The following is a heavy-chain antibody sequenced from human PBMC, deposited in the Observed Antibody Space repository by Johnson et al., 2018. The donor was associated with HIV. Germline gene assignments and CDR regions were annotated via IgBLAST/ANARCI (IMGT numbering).Heavy chain of an antibody. Sequence: QVQLVESGGGVVQPGRSLRLSCAASGFSFSSYAMHWVRQAPGKGLEWVAAMSHDGSDQYYADSVKGRFTISRDNSKNSLYLQMNSLRAEDTGIYYCKLSSSNGLDAWGQGTMVTVSS. CDR1: GFSFSSYA. V-gene: IGHV3-30*03. J-gene: IGHJ3*01. CDR3: KLSSSNGLDA. D-gene: IGHD6-6*01. CDR2: MSHDGSDQ.